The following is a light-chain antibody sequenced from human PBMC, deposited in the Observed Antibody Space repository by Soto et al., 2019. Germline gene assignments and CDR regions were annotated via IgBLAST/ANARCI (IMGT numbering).Light chain of an antibody. V-gene: IGLV4-60*02. Sequence: QLVLTQSSSASASLGSSVKLTCTLSRGHSSYIIAWHQQQPGKAPRYLMKLEGSGTYNKGGGVPDRFSGSSSGADRYLTISTPHFEDEAYYYCETGDRNTFVLETGTKLPVL. CDR1: RGHSSYI. CDR3: ETGDRNTFV. J-gene: IGLJ1*01. CDR2: LEGSGTY.